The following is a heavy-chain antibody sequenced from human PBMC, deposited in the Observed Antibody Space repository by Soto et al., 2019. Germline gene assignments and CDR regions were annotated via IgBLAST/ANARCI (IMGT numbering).Heavy chain of an antibody. CDR2: IIPIFGTA. D-gene: IGHD5-12*01. CDR1: GGTFSSYA. Sequence: GASVKVSCKASGGTFSSYAISWVRQAPGQGLEWMGGIIPIFGTANYAQKFQGRVTITADKSTSTAYMELSSLRSEDTAVYYCARDKIRRDGYNFFSGQDYWGQGTLVTV. V-gene: IGHV1-69*06. J-gene: IGHJ4*02. CDR3: ARDKIRRDGYNFFSGQDY.